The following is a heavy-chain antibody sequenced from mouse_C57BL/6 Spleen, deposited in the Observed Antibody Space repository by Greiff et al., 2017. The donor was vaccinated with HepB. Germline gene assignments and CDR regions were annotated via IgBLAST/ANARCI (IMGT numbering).Heavy chain of an antibody. CDR1: GYTFTNYW. CDR3: ARADYFLDY. Sequence: VQRVESGAELVRPGPSVKMSCKASGYTFTNYWIGWAKQRPGHGLEWIGDIYPGGGYTNYNEKFKGKATLTADKSSSTAYMQFSSLTSEDSAIYYCARADYFLDYWGQGTTLTVSS. J-gene: IGHJ2*01. CDR2: IYPGGGYT. V-gene: IGHV1-63*01. D-gene: IGHD1-1*01.